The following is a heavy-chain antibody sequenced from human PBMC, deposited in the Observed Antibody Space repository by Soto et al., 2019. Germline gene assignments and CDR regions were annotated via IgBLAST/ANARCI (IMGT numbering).Heavy chain of an antibody. CDR2: ISAYNGNT. CDR1: GYTFTSYG. D-gene: IGHD6-13*01. V-gene: IGHV1-18*01. J-gene: IGHJ6*02. Sequence: ASVKVSCKASGYTFTSYGISWVRQAPGQGLEGMGWISAYNGNTNYAQKLQGRVTMTTDTSTSTAYIELRSLRSDDTAVYYCARQSGRGNVEGSSWYLSYYYYGMDVWG. CDR3: ARQSGRGNVEGSSWYLSYYYYGMDV.